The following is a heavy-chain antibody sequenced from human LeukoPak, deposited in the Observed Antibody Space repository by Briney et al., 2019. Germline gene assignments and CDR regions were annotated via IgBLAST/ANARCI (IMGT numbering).Heavy chain of an antibody. J-gene: IGHJ4*02. CDR1: GFTFSSYS. CDR3: ASVAKALAGTLDY. CDR2: ISSSSSYI. Sequence: PGGSLRLSCAASGFTFSSYSMNWVRQAPGKGLEWVSSISSSSSYIYYADSVKGRFAISRDNAKNSLYLQMNSLRAEDTAVYYCASVAKALAGTLDYWGQGTLVTVSS. D-gene: IGHD6-19*01. V-gene: IGHV3-21*01.